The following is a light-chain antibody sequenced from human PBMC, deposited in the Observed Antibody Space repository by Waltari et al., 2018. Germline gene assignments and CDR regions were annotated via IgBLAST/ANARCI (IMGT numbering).Light chain of an antibody. Sequence: QSLMTQPPSVSGAPGQRVTISCTGSSSNLGAGYDVHWYQQLPETAPQLLIFNNNNRPSGVPDRFSGSKSDTSASLAITGLQAEDEADYYCQSFDSALSGWVFGGGTKLTVL. J-gene: IGLJ3*02. CDR2: NNN. V-gene: IGLV1-40*01. CDR3: QSFDSALSGWV. CDR1: SSNLGAGYD.